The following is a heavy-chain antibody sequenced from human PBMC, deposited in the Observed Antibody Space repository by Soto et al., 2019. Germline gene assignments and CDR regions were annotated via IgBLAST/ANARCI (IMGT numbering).Heavy chain of an antibody. CDR2: IIPIFGTA. D-gene: IGHD2-2*02. V-gene: IGHV1-69*13. J-gene: IGHJ5*02. CDR3: ARGDIVVVPAAILYRWFDP. CDR1: GGTFSSYA. Sequence: SVKVSCKASGGTFSSYAISWVRQAPGQGLEWMGGIIPIFGTANYAQKFQGRVTITADESTSTAYMELSSLRSEDTVVYYCARGDIVVVPAAILYRWFDPWGQGTLVTVSS.